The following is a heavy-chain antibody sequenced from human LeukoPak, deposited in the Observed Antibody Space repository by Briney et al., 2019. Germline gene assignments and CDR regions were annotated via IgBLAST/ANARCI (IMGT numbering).Heavy chain of an antibody. CDR2: ISSSSSYI. D-gene: IGHD5-24*01. Sequence: GGSLRLSCAASGFTFSNAWMNWVRQAPGKGLEWVSSISSSSSYIYYADSVKGRFTISRDNAKNSLYLQMNSLRAEDTAVYYCAREGRWLQRPPRRYFDYWGQGTLVTVSS. CDR3: AREGRWLQRPPRRYFDY. J-gene: IGHJ4*02. CDR1: GFTFSNAW. V-gene: IGHV3-21*01.